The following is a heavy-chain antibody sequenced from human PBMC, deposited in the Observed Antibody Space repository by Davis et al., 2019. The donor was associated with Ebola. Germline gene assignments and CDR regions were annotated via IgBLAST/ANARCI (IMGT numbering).Heavy chain of an antibody. J-gene: IGHJ6*03. Sequence: ASVKVSCKASGYTFTGYYMHWVRQAPGQGLEWMGWINPNSGGTNYAQKFQGWVTMTRDTSISTAYMELSRLRSDDTAAYYCARSPSITIFGVVDLHMDVWGKGTTVTVSS. V-gene: IGHV1-2*04. D-gene: IGHD3-3*01. CDR3: ARSPSITIFGVVDLHMDV. CDR1: GYTFTGYY. CDR2: INPNSGGT.